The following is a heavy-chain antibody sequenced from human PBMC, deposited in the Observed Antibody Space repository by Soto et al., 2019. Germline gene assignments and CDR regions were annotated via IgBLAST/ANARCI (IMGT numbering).Heavy chain of an antibody. CDR3: ARDQGLRYFDWLDLGPL. CDR2: ISAYNGNT. D-gene: IGHD3-9*01. CDR1: GYTFTSYG. Sequence: ASVKVSCKASGYTFTSYGSSWVRQAPGQGLEWMGWISAYNGNTNYAQKLQGRVTMTTDTSTSTAYMELRSLRSDDTAVYYCARDQGLRYFDWLDLGPLWGQGTLVTSPQ. V-gene: IGHV1-18*01. J-gene: IGHJ4*02.